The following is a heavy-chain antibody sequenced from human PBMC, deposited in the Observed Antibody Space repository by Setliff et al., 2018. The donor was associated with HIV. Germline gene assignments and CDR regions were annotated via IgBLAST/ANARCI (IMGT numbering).Heavy chain of an antibody. J-gene: IGHJ5*02. CDR2: INCNSGGT. CDR3: ARSYIAFLSTWYYGSGGIDP. D-gene: IGHD3-10*01. V-gene: IGHV1-2*02. Sequence: VASVKVSCKSSGYTFTVSFMHWVRQAPGQGLEWMGWINCNSGGTYYAQNFQGRVTMTRDTSINTAYMELSRLMSDDTAVYYCARSYIAFLSTWYYGSGGIDPWGQGTLVTVSS. CDR1: GYTFTVSF.